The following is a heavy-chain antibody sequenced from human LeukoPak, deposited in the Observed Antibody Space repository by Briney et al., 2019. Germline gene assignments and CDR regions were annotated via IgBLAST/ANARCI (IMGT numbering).Heavy chain of an antibody. V-gene: IGHV3-33*01. D-gene: IGHD6-6*01. CDR1: GFSFSTYA. CDR3: ARDHYSSSWNWFDP. J-gene: IGHJ5*02. Sequence: PGGSLRLSCAASGFSFSTYAMHWVRQAPGKGLEWVAVIWYDGSERYYADSVKGRFTISRDNLKNTLYLQMNSLRAEDTAVYYCARDHYSSSWNWFDPWGQGTLVTVSS. CDR2: IWYDGSER.